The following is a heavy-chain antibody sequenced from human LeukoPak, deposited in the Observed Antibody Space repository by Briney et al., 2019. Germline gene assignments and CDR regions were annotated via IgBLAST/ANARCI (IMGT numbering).Heavy chain of an antibody. CDR3: ARSPYYGSGYGY. CDR1: GGSLSGYY. CDR2: INHSGST. Sequence: KPSETLSLTCAVYGGSLSGYYWSWIRQPPGKGLEWIGEINHSGSTNYNPSLKSRVTISVDTSKNQFSLKLSSVTAADTAVYYCARSPYYGSGYGYWGQGTLVTVSS. J-gene: IGHJ4*02. V-gene: IGHV4-34*01. D-gene: IGHD3-22*01.